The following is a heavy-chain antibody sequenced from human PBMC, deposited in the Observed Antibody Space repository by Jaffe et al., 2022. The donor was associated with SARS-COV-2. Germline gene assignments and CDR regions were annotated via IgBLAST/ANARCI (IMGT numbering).Heavy chain of an antibody. CDR1: GFTFSSYG. J-gene: IGHJ3*02. CDR2: ISYDGSNK. CDR3: AKSPPSSSGWYRGAFDI. D-gene: IGHD6-19*01. Sequence: QVQLVESGGGVVQPGRSLRLSCAASGFTFSSYGMHWVRQAPGKGLEWVAVISYDGSNKYYADSVKGRFTISRDNSKNTLYLQMNSLRAEDTAVYYCAKSPPSSSGWYRGAFDIWGQGTMVTVSS. V-gene: IGHV3-30*18.